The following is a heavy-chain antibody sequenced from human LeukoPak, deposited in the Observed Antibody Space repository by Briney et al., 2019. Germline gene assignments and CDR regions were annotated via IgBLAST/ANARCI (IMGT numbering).Heavy chain of an antibody. D-gene: IGHD3-3*01. Sequence: ASVKVSCKVSGYTLTELAMHWVRQAPGQGLEWMGWINPNSGGTNYAQNFQGRVTLTRDTSINTAYMELSSLRSDDTAVYYCATWRSFDYWGQGTLVTVSS. CDR3: ATWRSFDY. J-gene: IGHJ4*02. CDR1: GYTLTELA. CDR2: INPNSGGT. V-gene: IGHV1-2*02.